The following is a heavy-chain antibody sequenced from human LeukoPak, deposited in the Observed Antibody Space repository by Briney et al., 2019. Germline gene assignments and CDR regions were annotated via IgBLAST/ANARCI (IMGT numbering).Heavy chain of an antibody. D-gene: IGHD3-3*01. CDR3: AKEGYDFWSGYYRLFDY. CDR1: GFTFSSYA. J-gene: IGHJ4*02. CDR2: ISGSGGST. Sequence: GGSLRLSCAASGFTFSSYAMSWVRQAPGKGLEWVSAISGSGGSTYYADSVKGRLTISRDNSKNTLYLQMNSLRAEDTAAYYCAKEGYDFWSGYYRLFDYWGQGTLVTVSS. V-gene: IGHV3-23*01.